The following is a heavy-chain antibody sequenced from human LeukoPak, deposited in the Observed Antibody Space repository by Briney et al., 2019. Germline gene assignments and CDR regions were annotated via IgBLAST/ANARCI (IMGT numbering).Heavy chain of an antibody. CDR3: ARHVSGSAMMHYFDY. CDR1: GASIRSGRNY. Sequence: ASETLSLTCNVSGASIRSGRNYWGWIRQSPGKGLEWIGSIYYSGSSSYNPSLQSRVSISVDTSKNHISLKVFSLTAADTALYYCARHVSGSAMMHYFDYWGQGNLVTVSS. CDR2: IYYSGSS. D-gene: IGHD5-18*01. J-gene: IGHJ4*02. V-gene: IGHV4-39*02.